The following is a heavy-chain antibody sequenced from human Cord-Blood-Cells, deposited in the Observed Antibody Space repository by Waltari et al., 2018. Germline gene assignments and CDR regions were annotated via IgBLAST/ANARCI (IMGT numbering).Heavy chain of an antibody. J-gene: IGHJ2*01. CDR3: AREKYNWYFDL. V-gene: IGHV4-34*01. CDR2: INHSGST. CDR1: GGSFSGYY. D-gene: IGHD6-6*01. Sequence: QVQLQQWGAGLLKPSETLSLTCAVYGGSFSGYYWSWIRQPPGKGLEWIGEINHSGSTNYNPSLKSRVTISVDTSKNQFSLKLSSVTAADTAVYYCAREKYNWYFDLWGRGTLVTVSS.